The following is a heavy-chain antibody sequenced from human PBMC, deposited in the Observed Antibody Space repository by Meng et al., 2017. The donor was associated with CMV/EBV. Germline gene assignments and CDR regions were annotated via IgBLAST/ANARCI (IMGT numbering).Heavy chain of an antibody. D-gene: IGHD2-2*01. CDR2: ISSSGRTI. CDR3: ARARVPAAIGAINWFDP. V-gene: IGHV3-11*01. Sequence: SCAASGFTFSDYYMSWIRQAPGKGLEWVSYISSSGRTIYYADSVKGRFTISRDNAKNSLYLQMNSLRAEDTAVYYCARARVPAAIGAINWFDPWGQGTLVTVSS. J-gene: IGHJ5*02. CDR1: GFTFSDYY.